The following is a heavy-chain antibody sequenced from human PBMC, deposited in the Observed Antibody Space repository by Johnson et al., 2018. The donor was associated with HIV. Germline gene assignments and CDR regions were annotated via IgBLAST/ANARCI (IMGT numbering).Heavy chain of an antibody. CDR2: IRYDGSNK. CDR3: AKDRVTIAVAGKGNQGHSHDAFDI. V-gene: IGHV3-30*02. J-gene: IGHJ3*02. D-gene: IGHD6-19*01. Sequence: QVQLVESGGGVVQPGGSLRLSCAASGFTFSSYGMHWVRQAPGKGLEWVAFIRYDGSNKYYADSVKGRFTISRDNSKNTLYLQMNSLRAEDTAVYYCAKDRVTIAVAGKGNQGHSHDAFDIWGQGTMVTVSS. CDR1: GFTFSSYG.